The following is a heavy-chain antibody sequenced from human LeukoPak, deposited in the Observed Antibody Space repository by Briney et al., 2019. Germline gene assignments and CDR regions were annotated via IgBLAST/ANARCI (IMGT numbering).Heavy chain of an antibody. J-gene: IGHJ5*02. CDR1: GGTFSSYA. V-gene: IGHV1-69*04. Sequence: SVKVSCKASGGTFSSYAISWVRQAPGQGLEWMGRIIPILGIANYAQKFQGRVTITADKSTSTAYMELSSLRSEDTAVYYCARDGPPYCGGDCYSNWFDPWGQGTLVTVSS. CDR2: IIPILGIA. D-gene: IGHD2-21*02. CDR3: ARDGPPYCGGDCYSNWFDP.